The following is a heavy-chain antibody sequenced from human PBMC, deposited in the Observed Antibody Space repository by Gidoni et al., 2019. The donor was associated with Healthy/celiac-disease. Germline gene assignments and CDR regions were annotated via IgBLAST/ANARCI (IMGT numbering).Heavy chain of an antibody. CDR2: IYYSGST. D-gene: IGHD2-2*01. CDR1: GGSISSSSYY. J-gene: IGHJ5*02. V-gene: IGHV4-39*01. Sequence: QLQLQESGPGRVKPSETLSLTCTVSGGSISSSSYYWGWTRQPPGKGLEWIGSIYYSGSTYYNPSLKSRVTISVDTSKNQFSLKLSSVTAADTAVYYCARHDIVVVPAATSWFDPWGQGTLVTVSS. CDR3: ARHDIVVVPAATSWFDP.